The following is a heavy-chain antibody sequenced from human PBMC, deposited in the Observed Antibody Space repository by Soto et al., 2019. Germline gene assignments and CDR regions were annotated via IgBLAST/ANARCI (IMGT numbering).Heavy chain of an antibody. D-gene: IGHD5-18*01. Sequence: EVQLVESGGGLVQPGGSLKLSCAASGFTFSGSAMHWVRQASGKGLEWVGRIRSKANSYATAYAASVKGRLTISRDNAKNSLYLQMNRRRAEDTAVYYCARLKTAHGGWTYYYGMDVWGQGTTVTVSS. J-gene: IGHJ6*02. CDR1: GFTFSGSA. CDR3: ARLKTAHGGWTYYYGMDV. V-gene: IGHV3-73*02. CDR2: IRSKANSYAT.